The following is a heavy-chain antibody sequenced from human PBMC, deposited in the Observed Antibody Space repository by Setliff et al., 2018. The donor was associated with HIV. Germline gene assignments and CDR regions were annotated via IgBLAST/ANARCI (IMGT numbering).Heavy chain of an antibody. V-gene: IGHV4-31*03. J-gene: IGHJ5*02. CDR2: IYYSGNT. CDR3: ARVGTNWPSWFDP. Sequence: PSETLSLTCTVSGVSINSVLYSWTWIRQLPGKGLEWIGYIYYSGNTYYNPSLKSRLTISLETSKNQFSLKLSSVTAAGTAVYYCARVGTNWPSWFDPWGQGTQVTVSS. CDR1: GVSINSVLYS. D-gene: IGHD1-1*01.